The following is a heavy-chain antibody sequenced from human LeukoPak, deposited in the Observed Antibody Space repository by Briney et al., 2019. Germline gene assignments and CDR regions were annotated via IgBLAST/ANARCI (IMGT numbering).Heavy chain of an antibody. Sequence: GRSLRLSCAASGFTFDDYAMHWVRQAPGKGLEWVSGISWNSGSISYADSVKGRFTISRDNAKNSLYLQMNSLRAEDTASYYCAKDDDPWGQGTLVTVSS. V-gene: IGHV3-9*01. CDR3: AKDDDP. CDR1: GFTFDDYA. J-gene: IGHJ5*02. CDR2: ISWNSGSI.